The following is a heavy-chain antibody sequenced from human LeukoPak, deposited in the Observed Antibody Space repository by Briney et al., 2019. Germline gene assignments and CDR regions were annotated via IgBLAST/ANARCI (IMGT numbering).Heavy chain of an antibody. J-gene: IGHJ4*02. CDR3: AKPRGYYGSGSRLKYFDY. Sequence: GGSLRLSCAASGFTFSSYAMHWVRQAPGKGLEWVSAISGSGGSTYYADSVKGRFTISRDNSKNTLYLQMNSLRAEDAAVYYCAKPRGYYGSGSRLKYFDYWGQGTLVTVSS. CDR1: GFTFSSYA. V-gene: IGHV3-23*01. CDR2: ISGSGGST. D-gene: IGHD3-10*01.